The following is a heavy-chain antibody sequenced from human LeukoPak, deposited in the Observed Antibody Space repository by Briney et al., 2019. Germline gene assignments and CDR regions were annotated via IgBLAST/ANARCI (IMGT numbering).Heavy chain of an antibody. V-gene: IGHV4-34*01. CDR1: GGSFSGYY. Sequence: SETLSLTCAVYGGSFSGYYWSWIRQPPGKGLEWIGEINHSGSNNYNPSLKSRVTISVDTPKNQFSLKLSYVTAAGTAVYYCARGRKLYYDFWSGYYTEKKNWFDPWGQGTLVTVSS. D-gene: IGHD3-3*01. J-gene: IGHJ5*02. CDR2: INHSGSN. CDR3: ARGRKLYYDFWSGYYTEKKNWFDP.